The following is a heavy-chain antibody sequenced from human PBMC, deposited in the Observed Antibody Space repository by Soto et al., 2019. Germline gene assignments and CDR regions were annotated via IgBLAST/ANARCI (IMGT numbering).Heavy chain of an antibody. CDR3: ARGKSRGYSYGQTKPLYNWFDH. V-gene: IGHV1-2*04. CDR2: INPNSGGT. J-gene: IGHJ5*02. D-gene: IGHD5-18*01. CDR1: GYTFTGYY. Sequence: ASVKVSCKASGYTFTGYYMHWVRQAPGQGLEWMGWINPNSGGTNYAQKFQGWVTMTRDTSISTAYMELSRLRSDDTAVYYCARGKSRGYSYGQTKPLYNWFDHWGQGTLVTVSS.